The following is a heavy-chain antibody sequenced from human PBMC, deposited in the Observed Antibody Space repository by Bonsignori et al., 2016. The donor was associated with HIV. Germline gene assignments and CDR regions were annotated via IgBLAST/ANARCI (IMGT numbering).Heavy chain of an antibody. CDR1: GFTFSSYA. V-gene: IGHV3-30-3*01. J-gene: IGHJ4*02. D-gene: IGHD2-15*01. Sequence: GESLKISCAASGFTFSSYAMHWVRQAPGKGLEWVAVISYDGSNKYYADSVKGRFTISRDNSKNTLYLQMNSLRAEDTAVYYCAREVAGGGPTPGYWGQGTLVTVSS. CDR3: AREVAGGGPTPGY. CDR2: ISYDGSNK.